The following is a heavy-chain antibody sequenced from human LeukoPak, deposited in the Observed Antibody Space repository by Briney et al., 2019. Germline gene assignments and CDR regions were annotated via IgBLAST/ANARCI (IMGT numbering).Heavy chain of an antibody. CDR3: ARGQLLWFGEFSRKHYGMDV. J-gene: IGHJ6*02. D-gene: IGHD3-10*01. CDR1: GGSISSGSYY. Sequence: SQTLSLTCTVSGGSISSGSYYWSWIRQPAGKGLEWIGRIYTSGSTNYNPSLKSRVTISVDTSKNQFSLKLSSVTAADTAVYYCARGQLLWFGEFSRKHYGMDVWGRGTTVTVSS. CDR2: IYTSGST. V-gene: IGHV4-61*02.